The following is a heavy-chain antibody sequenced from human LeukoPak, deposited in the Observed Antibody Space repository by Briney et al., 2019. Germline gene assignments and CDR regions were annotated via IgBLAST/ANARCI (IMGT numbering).Heavy chain of an antibody. J-gene: IGHJ6*03. CDR2: MNPDSGYT. Sequence: ASVKVSCKASGFTFSSYDSNGVRQATGQGREGRGWMNPDSGYTGYVQKFQGGVTMTRDTSTSAPYMDLSSLRYEDTRVWFCAGGIRGSSYVRLERYPYYYMDVWGKGTTVTVSS. CDR1: GFTFSSYD. V-gene: IGHV1-8*01. D-gene: IGHD5-18*01. CDR3: AGGIRGSSYVRLERYPYYYMDV.